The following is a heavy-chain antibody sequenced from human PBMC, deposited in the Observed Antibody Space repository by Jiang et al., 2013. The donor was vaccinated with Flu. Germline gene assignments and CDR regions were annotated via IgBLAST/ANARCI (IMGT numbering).Heavy chain of an antibody. V-gene: IGHV2-5*01. J-gene: IGHJ4*02. D-gene: IGHD1-7*01. CDR3: AHRLLSPGNWDSGTFDY. CDR1: GFSLTSRPVG. CDR2: IYWDN. Sequence: KPTQTLTLTCTFSGFSLTSRPVGVGWIRQPPGKALECLGLIYWDNRYNPFLKTRLTLTKDTSKNQVVLTMTNMDPADTATYFCAHRLLSPGNWDSGTFDYWGQGTLVTVSS.